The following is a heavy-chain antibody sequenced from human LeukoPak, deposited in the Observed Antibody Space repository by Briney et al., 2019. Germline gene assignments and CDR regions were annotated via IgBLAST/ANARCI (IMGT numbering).Heavy chain of an antibody. D-gene: IGHD6-13*01. CDR3: ARGEGQPEDYYYYYMDV. CDR1: GDSFSSNSTA. Sequence: SQTLSLTCAISGDSFSSNSTAWNWIRQSPSIGLEWLLSTYDRSKWYNDYAVSVRSRIIINPDTSKNQFSLQVNSVTHEDTAVYYCARGEGQPEDYYYYYMDVWGKGTTVTVSS. V-gene: IGHV6-1*01. J-gene: IGHJ6*03. CDR2: TYDRSKWYN.